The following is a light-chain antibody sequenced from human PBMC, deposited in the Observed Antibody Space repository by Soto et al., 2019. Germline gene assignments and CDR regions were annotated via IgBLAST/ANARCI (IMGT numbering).Light chain of an antibody. CDR3: QQSYITPAG. J-gene: IGKJ4*01. V-gene: IGKV1-39*01. CDR1: QSISTH. Sequence: DIQMTQSPSSLSASVGDRVTITCRASQSISTHLNWYQQKPGKAPNLLIYAASSLQSGVPSRFSGGGSGTDFTLTISSLQPEDFATYFCQQSYITPAGFGGGTKVDIK. CDR2: AAS.